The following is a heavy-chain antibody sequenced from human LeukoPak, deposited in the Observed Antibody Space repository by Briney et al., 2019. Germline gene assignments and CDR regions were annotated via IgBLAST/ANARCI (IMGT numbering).Heavy chain of an antibody. CDR3: ARGTDTFGGVIADYYYYYMDV. Sequence: GGSLRLSCAASGFTFSSYSMNWVRQAPGKGLEWVSSISSSSSYIYYADSVKGRFTISRDNAKNSLYLQMNSLRAEDTAVYYRARGTDTFGGVIADYYYYYMDVWGKGTTVTVSS. J-gene: IGHJ6*03. V-gene: IGHV3-21*01. CDR2: ISSSSSYI. CDR1: GFTFSSYS. D-gene: IGHD3-16*02.